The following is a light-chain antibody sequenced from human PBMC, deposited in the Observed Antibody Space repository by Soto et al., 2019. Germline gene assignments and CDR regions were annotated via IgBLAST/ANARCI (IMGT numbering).Light chain of an antibody. CDR2: DVS. CDR1: QTVERW. Sequence: DIQMTQSPSTLPASVGDRVTISCRASQTVERWLAWYQQKPGKAPKLLISDVSTLERGVPSRFSGSGSATEFPLTISGRQADDFATYYCQKYKDHVWTFGQGTKV. J-gene: IGKJ1*01. CDR3: QKYKDHVWT. V-gene: IGKV1-5*01.